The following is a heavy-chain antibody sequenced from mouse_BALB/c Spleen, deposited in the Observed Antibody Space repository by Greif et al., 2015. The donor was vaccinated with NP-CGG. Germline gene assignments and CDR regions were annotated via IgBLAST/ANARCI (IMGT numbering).Heavy chain of an antibody. CDR3: ARSYGSRGYFDV. CDR2: ISSGSSTI. J-gene: IGHJ1*01. D-gene: IGHD1-1*01. CDR1: GFTFSSFG. V-gene: IGHV5-17*02. Sequence: EVQRVESGGGLVQPGGSRKLSCAASGFTFSSFGMHWVRQAPEKGLEWVAYISSGSSTIYYADTVKGRFTISRDDPKNTLFLQMTSLRSEDTAMYYCARSYGSRGYFDVWGAGTTVTVSS.